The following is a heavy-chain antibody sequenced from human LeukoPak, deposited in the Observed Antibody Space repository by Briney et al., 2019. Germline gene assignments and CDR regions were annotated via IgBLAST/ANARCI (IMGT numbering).Heavy chain of an antibody. CDR3: ARSYDFWSGYHYYLDY. J-gene: IGHJ4*02. CDR1: GGSISSFY. D-gene: IGHD3-3*01. V-gene: IGHV4-59*01. CDR2: IHYSGST. Sequence: SETLSLTCTVSGGSISSFYWSWIRQPPGKGLEWIGYIHYSGSTNYNPSLKSRVTISVDTSKNQFSLRLSSVTAADTAVYYCARSYDFWSGYHYYLDYWGQGTLVTVSS.